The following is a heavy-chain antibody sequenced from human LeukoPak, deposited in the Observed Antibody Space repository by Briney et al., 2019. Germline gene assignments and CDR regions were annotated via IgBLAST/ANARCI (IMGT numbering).Heavy chain of an antibody. CDR3: ARGTMTTVTTGIGY. J-gene: IGHJ4*02. CDR1: GYTFTGYY. D-gene: IGHD4-17*01. Sequence: ASVKVSCKASGYTFTGYYMHWVRQAPGQGLEWMGRINPNSGGTNYAQKFQGRVTMTRATSISTAYMELSRLRSDDMAVYYCARGTMTTVTTGIGYWGQGTLVTVSS. CDR2: INPNSGGT. V-gene: IGHV1-2*06.